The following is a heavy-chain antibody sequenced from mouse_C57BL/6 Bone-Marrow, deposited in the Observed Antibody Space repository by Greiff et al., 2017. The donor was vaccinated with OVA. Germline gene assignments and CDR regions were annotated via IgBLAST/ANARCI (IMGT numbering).Heavy chain of an antibody. D-gene: IGHD2-1*01. J-gene: IGHJ1*03. CDR3: ARSVYGTLWYFDV. Sequence: VQLKESGPELVKPGASVKISCKASGYSFTGYYMNWVKQSPEKSLEWIGEINPSTGGTTYNQKFKAKATLTVDKSSSTAYMQLKSLTSEDSAVYYCARSVYGTLWYFDVWGTGTTVTVSS. V-gene: IGHV1-42*01. CDR2: INPSTGGT. CDR1: GYSFTGYY.